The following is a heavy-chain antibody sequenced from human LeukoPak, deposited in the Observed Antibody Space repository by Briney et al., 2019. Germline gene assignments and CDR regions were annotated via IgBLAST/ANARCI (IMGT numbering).Heavy chain of an antibody. CDR2: MNPNSGNT. V-gene: IGHV1-8*02. Sequence: ASVKVSCKASGYTFTSYDINWVRQATGQGLEWMGWMNPNSGNTGYAQKFQGRVTMTRNTSISTAYMEMSSLRSEDTAVYYCARVSPRPGEKRIAAAGTRLLLGYWCQGTLVTVSS. CDR1: GYTFTSYD. CDR3: ARVSPRPGEKRIAAAGTRLLLGY. D-gene: IGHD6-13*01. J-gene: IGHJ4*02.